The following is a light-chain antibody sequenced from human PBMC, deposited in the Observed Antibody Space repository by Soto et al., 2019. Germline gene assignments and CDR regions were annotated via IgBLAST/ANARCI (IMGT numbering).Light chain of an antibody. Sequence: DIQMTQSPSSLSASVGDRLTITCRASQVITNDLGWYQQKPGKAPKRLIYAASTLQSGVPSRFSGSGSGTEFTLTISSLQPEDVATYYCQQYYSSPYTFGQGTKLEIK. J-gene: IGKJ2*01. CDR3: QQYYSSPYT. CDR2: AAS. CDR1: QVITND. V-gene: IGKV1-17*01.